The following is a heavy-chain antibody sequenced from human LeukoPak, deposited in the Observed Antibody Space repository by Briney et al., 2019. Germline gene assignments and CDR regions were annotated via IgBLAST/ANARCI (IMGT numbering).Heavy chain of an antibody. CDR2: INPSGGST. D-gene: IGHD6-19*01. V-gene: IGHV1-46*01. CDR3: ARVAQVRSNIAVAGTGFDY. CDR1: GYTFTSYY. J-gene: IGHJ4*02. Sequence: ASVKVSYKASGYTFTSYYMHWVRQAPGQGLEWMGIINPSGGSTSYAQKFQGRVTMTRDTSTSRAYMELSRLRSDDTAVYYCARVAQVRSNIAVAGTGFDYWGQGTLVTVSS.